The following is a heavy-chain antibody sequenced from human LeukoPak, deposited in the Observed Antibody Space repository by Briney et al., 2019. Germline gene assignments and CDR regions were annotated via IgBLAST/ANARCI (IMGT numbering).Heavy chain of an antibody. CDR1: GYSFTSYW. J-gene: IGHJ3*02. Sequence: GESLKISCKGSGYSFTSYWIGWVRQMPGKGLEWMGIIYPGDSDTRYSPSFQGQVTISADKSISTAYLQWSSLKASDTAMYYCAIQNQQLMPDDAFDIWGQGTMVTVSS. CDR3: AIQNQQLMPDDAFDI. CDR2: IYPGDSDT. V-gene: IGHV5-51*01. D-gene: IGHD6-13*01.